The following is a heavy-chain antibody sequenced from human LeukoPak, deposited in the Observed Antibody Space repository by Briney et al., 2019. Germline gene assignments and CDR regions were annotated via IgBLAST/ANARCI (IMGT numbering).Heavy chain of an antibody. CDR2: IYYSGNT. V-gene: IGHV4-38-2*01. J-gene: IGHJ4*02. D-gene: IGHD3-22*01. CDR1: GYPISNGYY. CDR3: ARHRLFDTPGYYYDFDY. Sequence: SETLSLTRAVSGYPISNGYYWGWIRQPPGKGLEWIGSIYYSGNTYDNPSLKSRVTISLDTSKNQFSLRLSPVTASDTAVYYCARHRLFDTPGYYYDFDYWGQGTLVTVSS.